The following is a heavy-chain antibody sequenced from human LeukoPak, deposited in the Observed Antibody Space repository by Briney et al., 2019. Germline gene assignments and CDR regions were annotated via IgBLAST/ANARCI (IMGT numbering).Heavy chain of an antibody. J-gene: IGHJ4*02. V-gene: IGHV4-31*03. CDR1: GGSFRSGSYY. Sequence: SETLSLTCTVSGGSFRSGSYYWSWVRQHPGRGLEWIGYIYNRGSTYYNPSLKSRVTLSVETSKNQSSLKLRSVTAADTAVYYCARGDGSYFDYWGQGTLVTVSS. CDR3: ARGDGSYFDY. CDR2: IYNRGST. D-gene: IGHD3-10*01.